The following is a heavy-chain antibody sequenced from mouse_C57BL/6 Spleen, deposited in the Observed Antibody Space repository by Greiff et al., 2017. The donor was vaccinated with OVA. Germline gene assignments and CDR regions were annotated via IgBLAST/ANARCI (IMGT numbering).Heavy chain of an antibody. CDR2: ISSGGSYT. Sequence: EVQGVESGGDLVKPGGSLKLSCAASGFTFSSYGMSWVRQTPDKRLEWVATISSGGSYTYYPDSVKGRFTISRDNAKNTLYLQMSSLKSEDTAMYYCARHVGTDYWGQGTTLTVSS. V-gene: IGHV5-6*01. CDR3: ARHVGTDY. J-gene: IGHJ2*01. D-gene: IGHD2-14*01. CDR1: GFTFSSYG.